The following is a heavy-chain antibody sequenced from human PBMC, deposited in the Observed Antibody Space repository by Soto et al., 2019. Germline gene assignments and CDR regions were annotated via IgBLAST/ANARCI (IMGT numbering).Heavy chain of an antibody. Sequence: PSETLSLTCTVSGGSISSSSYYWGWIRQPPGKGLEWIGSIYYSGSTYYNPSLKSRVTISVDTSKNQFSLKLSSVTAADTAVYYGARRHSSSWYGVYWGQGTLVTV. D-gene: IGHD6-13*01. CDR3: ARRHSSSWYGVY. CDR1: GGSISSSSYY. J-gene: IGHJ4*02. CDR2: IYYSGST. V-gene: IGHV4-39*01.